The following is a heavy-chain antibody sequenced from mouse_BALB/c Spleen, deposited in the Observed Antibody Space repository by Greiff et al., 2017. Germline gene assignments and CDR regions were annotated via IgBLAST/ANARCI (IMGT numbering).Heavy chain of an antibody. CDR3: AREGRGFAY. CDR2: IYPGSGST. D-gene: IGHD3-1*01. CDR1: GYTFTDYV. Sequence: QVQLQQPGSELVRPGASVKLSCKASGYTFTDYVISWVKQRTGQGLEWIGEIYPGSGSTYYNEKFKGKATLTADKASTTAYMQLSSLTSEDSAVSFCAREGRGFAYWGQGTLVTVSA. V-gene: IGHV1-81*01. J-gene: IGHJ3*01.